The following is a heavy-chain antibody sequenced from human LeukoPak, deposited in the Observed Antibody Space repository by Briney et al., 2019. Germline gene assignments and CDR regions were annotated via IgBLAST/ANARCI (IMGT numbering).Heavy chain of an antibody. D-gene: IGHD2-21*01. CDR3: ARGVRGGDCYDY. CDR2: TRNKANSYTT. V-gene: IGHV3-72*01. Sequence: GGSLRLSCAASGFTFSDHYMDWVRQAPGKGLEWVGRTRNKANSYTTEYAASVKGRFTISRDDSKNSLYLQMNSLKTEDTAVYYCARGVRGGDCYDYWGQGTLVTVSS. J-gene: IGHJ4*02. CDR1: GFTFSDHY.